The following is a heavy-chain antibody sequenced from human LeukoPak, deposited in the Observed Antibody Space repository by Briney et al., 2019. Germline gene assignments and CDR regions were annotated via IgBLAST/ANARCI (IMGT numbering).Heavy chain of an antibody. CDR1: GFTFDDYA. CDR2: ISWNSGSI. V-gene: IGHV3-9*01. J-gene: IGHJ3*02. D-gene: IGHD3-22*01. CDR3: AKGTYYYDSILYAFDI. Sequence: GGSLRLSCAASGFTFDDYAMHWVRQAPGKGLEWVSGISWNSGSIGYADSVKGRFTISRDNAKNSLYLQMNSLRAEDTALYYCAKGTYYYDSILYAFDIWGQGTMVTVSS.